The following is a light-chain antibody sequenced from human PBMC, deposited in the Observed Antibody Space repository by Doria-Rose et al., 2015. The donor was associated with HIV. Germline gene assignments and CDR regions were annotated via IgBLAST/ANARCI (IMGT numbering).Light chain of an antibody. V-gene: IGKV3-20*01. CDR1: QSFSSTY. CDR3: HQYGTSWT. CDR2: DGS. J-gene: IGKJ1*01. Sequence: TQSPGTLSLSPGERATLSCRASQSFSSTYLAWYQQKTGQAPSLLIYDGSTRATGIPDRCSASGSGTDFTLTINRLEPEDFALYYCHQYGTSWTFGQGTKVEI.